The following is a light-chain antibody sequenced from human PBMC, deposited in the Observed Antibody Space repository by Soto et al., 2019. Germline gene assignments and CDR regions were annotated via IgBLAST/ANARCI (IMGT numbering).Light chain of an antibody. Sequence: EIVLTQSPGTLSLSPGERATLSCRASQTVTSNYLARYQRKPGQAPRLLIYGASSRATGIPDRFSGSGSGTDFTLTITRLEPEDFAVYFCQQYGSSPSTFGQGTKVEIK. J-gene: IGKJ1*01. V-gene: IGKV3-20*01. CDR1: QTVTSNY. CDR2: GAS. CDR3: QQYGSSPST.